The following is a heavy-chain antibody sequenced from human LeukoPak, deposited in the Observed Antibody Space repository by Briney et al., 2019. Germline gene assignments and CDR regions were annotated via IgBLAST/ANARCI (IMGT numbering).Heavy chain of an antibody. D-gene: IGHD6-19*01. CDR2: IYYSGST. J-gene: IGHJ5*02. CDR1: GGSISSYY. CDR3: ARDRHSSGGPNWFDP. Sequence: SETLSLTCTVSGGSISSYYWSWIRQPPGKGLEWIGYIYYSGSTNYNPSLKSRVTISVDTSKNQFSLKLSSVTAADTAVYYCARDRHSSGGPNWFDPWGQGTLVTVSS. V-gene: IGHV4-59*01.